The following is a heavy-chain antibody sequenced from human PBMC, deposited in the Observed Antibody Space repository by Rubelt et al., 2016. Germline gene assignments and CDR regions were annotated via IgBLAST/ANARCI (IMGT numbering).Heavy chain of an antibody. CDR2: INPNSGGT. D-gene: IGHD6-19*01. V-gene: IGHV1-2*02. CDR1: GYTFTGYY. Sequence: QVQLVQSGAEVKKPGASVKVSCKASGYTFTGYYMHWVRQAPGQGLEWMGWINPNSGGTNYAQKFQCRVTMTMDTSISTAYMELSRLRSDDTAVYYCARDLYKGPRWLVAYWGQGTLVTVSS. CDR3: ARDLYKGPRWLVAY. J-gene: IGHJ4*02.